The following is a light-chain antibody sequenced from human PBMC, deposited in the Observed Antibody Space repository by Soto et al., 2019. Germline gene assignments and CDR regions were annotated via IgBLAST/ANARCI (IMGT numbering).Light chain of an antibody. J-gene: IGKJ5*01. CDR2: AAS. Sequence: DIQMTQSPSSLSASVGDRVTITCRASQSISSSLNWYQQKSGKAPRLLIYAASSLQSGVPSRFSGSGSGTEFTLTISSLQLEDFASYYCQQCDSIPLTFGQGTRLEIK. V-gene: IGKV1-39*01. CDR1: QSISSS. CDR3: QQCDSIPLT.